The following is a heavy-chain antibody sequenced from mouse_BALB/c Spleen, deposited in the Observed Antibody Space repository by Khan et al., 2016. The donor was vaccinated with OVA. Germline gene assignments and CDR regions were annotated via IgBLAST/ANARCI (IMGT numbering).Heavy chain of an antibody. D-gene: IGHD4-1*01. CDR2: ISSDGDYT. Sequence: EVELVESGGDLVKPGGSLKLSCAASGFTFSSYSMSWVRQTPDKRLEWVATISSDGDYTYFPDSVKGRFTISRDNAKNTLNLQMSSLKSEDTALYYCASHLTGSFDYGGQGTLVTVSA. V-gene: IGHV5-6*01. J-gene: IGHJ3*01. CDR1: GFTFSSYS. CDR3: ASHLTGSFDY.